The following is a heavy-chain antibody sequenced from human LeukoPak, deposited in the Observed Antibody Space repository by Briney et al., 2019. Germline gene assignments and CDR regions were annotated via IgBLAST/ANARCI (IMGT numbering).Heavy chain of an antibody. Sequence: GGSLRLSCAASGFTFSSYAMSWVRQAPGKGLEWVSAISGSGGSTYYADSVKGRFTISRDNSKNTLYLQMNSLRAEDTAVYYCAKAPARDFWSGLILDYWGQGTLVTVSS. CDR1: GFTFSSYA. D-gene: IGHD3-3*01. CDR3: AKAPARDFWSGLILDY. J-gene: IGHJ4*02. CDR2: ISGSGGST. V-gene: IGHV3-23*01.